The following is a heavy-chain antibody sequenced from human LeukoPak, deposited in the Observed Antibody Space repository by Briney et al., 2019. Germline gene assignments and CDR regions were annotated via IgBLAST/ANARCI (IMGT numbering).Heavy chain of an antibody. D-gene: IGHD3-16*02. CDR1: GGSISSSSYY. J-gene: IGHJ4*02. V-gene: IGHV4-39*07. CDR2: IYYSGST. CDR3: ARVRLYTLDY. Sequence: PSETLSLTCTVSGGSISSSSYYWGWIRQPPGKGLEWIGSIYYSGSTNYNPSLKSRVTISVDTSKNQFSLKLSSVTAADAAVYYCARVRLYTLDYWGQGTLVTVSS.